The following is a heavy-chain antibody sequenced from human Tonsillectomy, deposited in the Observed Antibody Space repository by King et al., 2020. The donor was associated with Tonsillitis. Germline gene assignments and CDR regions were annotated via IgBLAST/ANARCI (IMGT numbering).Heavy chain of an antibody. Sequence: QLQESGPGLVKPSETLSLTCTVSGGSISSYYWSWIRQPPGKGLEWIGYIYYSGSTNYNPSLKSRVTISVDTSKNQFSLKLSSVTAADTAVYYCAGGGSGSYYYYYYGMDVWGQGTTVTVSS. CDR1: GGSISSYY. CDR2: IYYSGST. V-gene: IGHV4-59*01. D-gene: IGHD3-10*01. CDR3: AGGGSGSYYYYYYGMDV. J-gene: IGHJ6*02.